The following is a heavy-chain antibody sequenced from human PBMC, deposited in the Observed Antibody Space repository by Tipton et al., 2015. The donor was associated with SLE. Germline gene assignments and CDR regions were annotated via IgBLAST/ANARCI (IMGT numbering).Heavy chain of an antibody. CDR2: INHSGST. CDR3: ARERYSSSRGWFDP. Sequence: TLSLTCAVYGGSFSGYYWSWIRQPPGKGLGWIGEINHSGSTNYNPSLKSRGTLSVDTSKNQFSLKLSSVTAADTAVYYCARERYSSSRGWFDPWGQGTLVTVSS. CDR1: GGSFSGYY. V-gene: IGHV4-34*01. D-gene: IGHD6-6*01. J-gene: IGHJ5*02.